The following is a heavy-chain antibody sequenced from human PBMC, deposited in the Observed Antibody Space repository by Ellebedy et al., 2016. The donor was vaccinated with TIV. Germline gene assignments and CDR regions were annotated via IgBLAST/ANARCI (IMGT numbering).Heavy chain of an antibody. J-gene: IGHJ4*02. CDR3: ARGYDNRGFYDCPFDH. CDR2: IYSSGYT. D-gene: IGHD3-22*01. Sequence: MPSETLSLTCSVSGGSISRYYWSWIRQPPGKGLEWIGYIYSSGYTSYNPSLESRVTISLDTSKGQFSLTLTSVTAADTAVYYCARGYDNRGFYDCPFDHWGQGTLVTVPS. V-gene: IGHV4-59*01. CDR1: GGSISRYY.